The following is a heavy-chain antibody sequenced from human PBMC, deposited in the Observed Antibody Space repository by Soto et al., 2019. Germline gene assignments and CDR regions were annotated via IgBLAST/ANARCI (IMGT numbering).Heavy chain of an antibody. CDR3: AREGSYSAYNFAHGIQLWSFDF. D-gene: IGHD5-12*01. V-gene: IGHV4-4*07. CDR2: IFSSGST. J-gene: IGHJ4*02. Sequence: PYETLSLTCTVSGGYISSFYWSWIRPPAGKGLEWIGRIFSSGSTSFNPSLESRVAMSVDTSKNHFSLNLSSVTAADMAVYYCAREGSYSAYNFAHGIQLWSFDFWGQGALVTVSS. CDR1: GGYISSFY.